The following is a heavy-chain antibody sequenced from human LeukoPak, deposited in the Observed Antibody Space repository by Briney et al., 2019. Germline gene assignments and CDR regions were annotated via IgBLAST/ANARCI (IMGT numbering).Heavy chain of an antibody. J-gene: IGHJ4*02. V-gene: IGHV4-59*08. Sequence: PSETLSLTCTVSGGSISSYYWSWIRQPPGKGLEWIGYIYYSGSTNYNPSLKSRVTISVDTPKNQFSLKLSSVTAADTAVYYCASMVRGAALDYWGQGTLVTVSS. CDR2: IYYSGST. CDR1: GGSISSYY. CDR3: ASMVRGAALDY. D-gene: IGHD3-10*01.